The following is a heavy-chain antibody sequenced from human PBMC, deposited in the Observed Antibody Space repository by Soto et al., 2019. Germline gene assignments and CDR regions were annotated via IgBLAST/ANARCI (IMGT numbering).Heavy chain of an antibody. CDR3: ASVLGSRRSGSYPSY. D-gene: IGHD3-10*01. J-gene: IGHJ4*02. Sequence: EVQLVESGGGLVQPGGSLRLSCAASGFSISDCSMNWVRRAPGKGLEWISYISTNNDAIYYADSVKGRFTISRDNANNSLYLQMNGLRAEDTALYYCASVLGSRRSGSYPSYWGQGTLVTVSS. CDR2: ISTNNDAI. V-gene: IGHV3-48*01. CDR1: GFSISDCS.